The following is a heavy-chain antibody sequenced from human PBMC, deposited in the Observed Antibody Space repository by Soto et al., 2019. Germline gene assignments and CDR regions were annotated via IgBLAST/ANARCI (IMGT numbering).Heavy chain of an antibody. V-gene: IGHV3-30*18. CDR1: GFRFGSYG. CDR2: ISPDGSKK. J-gene: IGHJ5*02. CDR3: TKPASSLQWPPFDP. Sequence: VKLVESGGGVVQPGRSLRLSCAASGFRFGSYGMYWVRQAPVKGLERVAFISPDGSKKDYAESVKGRFSISRDNSRNNLYLQMNSLKTEDTATYFCTKPASSLQWPPFDPWGHGTLVTVSS. D-gene: IGHD6-19*01.